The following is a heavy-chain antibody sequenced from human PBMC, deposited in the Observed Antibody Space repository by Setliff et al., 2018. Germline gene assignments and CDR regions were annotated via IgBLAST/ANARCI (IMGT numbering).Heavy chain of an antibody. D-gene: IGHD2-8*01. V-gene: IGHV1-18*01. CDR2: ISVHSGNT. J-gene: IGHJ1*01. Sequence: ASVKVSCKASGYTFSDYIINWVRQAPGQGLEWVGWISVHSGNTFYAPKFQGRVTMTTDTSTDTAYLDLRSLRSDDTAVYYCSRLVRYCTTTTCQTLSGGEHWGPGTLVTVS. CDR1: GYTFSDYI. CDR3: SRLVRYCTTTTCQTLSGGEH.